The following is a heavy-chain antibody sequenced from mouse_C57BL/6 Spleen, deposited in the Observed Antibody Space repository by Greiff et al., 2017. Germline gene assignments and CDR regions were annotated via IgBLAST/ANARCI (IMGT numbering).Heavy chain of an antibody. CDR1: GYTFTGYW. J-gene: IGHJ4*01. V-gene: IGHV1-9*01. Sequence: QVQLQQSGAELMKPGASVKLSCKATGYTFTGYWIEWVKQRPGHGLEWIGEILPGSGSTNYNEKFKGKATFTADTSSNTAYMQLSSLTTEDSAIXYCARGIYYYGSSYEDYAMDDWGQGTSVTVSS. D-gene: IGHD1-1*01. CDR3: ARGIYYYGSSYEDYAMDD. CDR2: ILPGSGST.